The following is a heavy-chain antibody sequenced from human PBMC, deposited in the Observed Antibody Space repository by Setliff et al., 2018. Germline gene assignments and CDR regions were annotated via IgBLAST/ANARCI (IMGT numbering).Heavy chain of an antibody. CDR1: GYTFTSYD. J-gene: IGHJ4*02. CDR2: MNPNSGNT. V-gene: IGHV1-8*02. D-gene: IGHD3-10*01. Sequence: ASVKVSCKASGYTFTSYDINWVRQATGQGLEWMGWMNPNSGNTGYAQKFQGRVTMTRNTSISTAYMELSSLRSEDTAVYYCARDLVWCGELLDLPGYYFDYWGQGTLVTVSS. CDR3: ARDLVWCGELLDLPGYYFDY.